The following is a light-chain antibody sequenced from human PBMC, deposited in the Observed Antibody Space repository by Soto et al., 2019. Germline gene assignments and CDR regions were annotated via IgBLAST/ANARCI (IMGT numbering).Light chain of an antibody. CDR2: DAS. V-gene: IGKV3-11*01. CDR1: QSVSSY. J-gene: IGKJ1*01. CDR3: QQRSNWPPGGT. Sequence: EIVLTQSPATLSLSPGERATLSCRASQSVSSYLAWYQQKPGQAPRLLIYDASNRATGIPARFSGSGSGTDFTLTIRSLEPEDFAVDYCQQRSNWPPGGTFGQGTQGEIK.